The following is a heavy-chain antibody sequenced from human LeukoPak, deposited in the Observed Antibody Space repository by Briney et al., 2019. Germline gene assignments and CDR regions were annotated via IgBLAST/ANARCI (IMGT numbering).Heavy chain of an antibody. J-gene: IGHJ6*03. Sequence: ASVKVSCEAFGGTFRSYAISCVRDAPGQKLEWVGGIIPIFGKANYAQKFQGRVTITTDEATSTAYMELSSLRSEDTAVYYWARDGQQQIDYYMDVWGKGTTVTVSS. CDR2: IIPIFGKA. V-gene: IGHV1-69*05. CDR1: GGTFRSYA. D-gene: IGHD6-13*01. CDR3: ARDGQQQIDYYMDV.